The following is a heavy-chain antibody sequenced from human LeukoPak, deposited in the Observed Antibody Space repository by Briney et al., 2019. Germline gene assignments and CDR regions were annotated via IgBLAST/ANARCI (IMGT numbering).Heavy chain of an antibody. CDR2: MYYTGTT. CDR1: GGSIRSLGYS. Sequence: PSETLSLTCSVSGGSIRSLGYSWGWIRQPPGKGLEWIASMYYTGTTYYNPSLKSRVTMSVDTSENQFSLNLTSVTAADTAVFYCARSVSAYAGRGWFDPWGQGTLVTVSS. CDR3: ARSVSAYAGRGWFDP. V-gene: IGHV4-39*07. D-gene: IGHD5-12*01. J-gene: IGHJ5*02.